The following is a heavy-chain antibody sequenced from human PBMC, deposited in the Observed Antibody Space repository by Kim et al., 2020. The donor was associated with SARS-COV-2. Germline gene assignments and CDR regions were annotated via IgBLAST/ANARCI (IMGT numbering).Heavy chain of an antibody. Sequence: SLKSRVTIAVDTSKNQFSLKRSSVTAADTAVYYCARPSPYYYDNPGGFDYWGQGTLVTVSS. D-gene: IGHD3-22*01. CDR3: ARPSPYYYDNPGGFDY. J-gene: IGHJ4*02. V-gene: IGHV4-39*01.